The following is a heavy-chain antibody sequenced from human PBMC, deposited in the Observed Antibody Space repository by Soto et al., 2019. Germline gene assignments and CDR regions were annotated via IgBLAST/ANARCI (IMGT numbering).Heavy chain of an antibody. D-gene: IGHD2-2*01. J-gene: IGHJ5*02. CDR1: GGSFSGYY. CDR3: ASERVPSLSCSSKSCFSSYNWFDP. CDR2: INHSGST. V-gene: IGHV4-34*01. Sequence: KPSETLSLTCAVYGGSFSGYYWSWTRQPPGKGLERIGEINHSGSTNYNPSLKSRVTMSVDTSKNKFSLRLNSVTAADTAVYYCASERVPSLSCSSKSCFSSYNWFDPWGQGTLVTVSS.